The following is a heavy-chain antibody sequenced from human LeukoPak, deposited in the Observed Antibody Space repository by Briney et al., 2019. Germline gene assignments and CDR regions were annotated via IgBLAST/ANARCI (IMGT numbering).Heavy chain of an antibody. CDR1: GFTFSSYW. V-gene: IGHV3-7*01. J-gene: IGHJ3*02. CDR3: ARDGMGYSDAFDI. Sequence: GGSLRLSCAASGFTFSSYWMSWVRQATGKGLEWVANIKQDGSEKYYVDSVKGRFTISRDNAKNSLYLQMNSLRAEDTAVYYCARDGMGYSDAFDIWGQGTMVTVSS. CDR2: IKQDGSEK. D-gene: IGHD3-22*01.